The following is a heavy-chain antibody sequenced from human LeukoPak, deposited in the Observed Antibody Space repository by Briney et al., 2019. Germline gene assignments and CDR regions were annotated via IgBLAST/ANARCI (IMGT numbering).Heavy chain of an antibody. V-gene: IGHV4-4*07. CDR1: GGSINSYY. J-gene: IGHJ3*02. CDR3: AREAYDTGYDAFDI. D-gene: IGHD3-22*01. Sequence: PSETLSLTCTASGGSINSYYWSWIRQPAGKGLEWIGRIYSSGSTNYNPSLRSRVTMSVDTSKNQFSLKLSSVTATDTAVYYCAREAYDTGYDAFDIWGQGTMVTVSS. CDR2: IYSSGST.